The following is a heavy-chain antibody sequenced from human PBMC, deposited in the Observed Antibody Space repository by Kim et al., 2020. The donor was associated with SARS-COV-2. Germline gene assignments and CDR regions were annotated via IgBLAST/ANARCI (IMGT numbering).Heavy chain of an antibody. J-gene: IGHJ6*02. CDR1: GGSMSRYY. CDR2: IYFSWST. CDR3: ARLNWTYVLTHYFYGLDV. Sequence: SETLSLTCTVSGGSMSRYYWSWIRQSPGKGLEWIGYIYFSWSTTYSPSFKSRVTISVDTSKNQFSLNLTSVTAADTAVYYCARLNWTYVLTHYFYGLDVWGQGTTVTVS. D-gene: IGHD3-16*01. V-gene: IGHV4-59*08.